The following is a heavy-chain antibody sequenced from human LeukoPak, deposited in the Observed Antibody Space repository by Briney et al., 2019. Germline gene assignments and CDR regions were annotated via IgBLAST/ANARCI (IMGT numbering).Heavy chain of an antibody. CDR1: GGSFSGYY. V-gene: IGHV4-34*01. CDR3: ARDSSPIKGWFGGETNRDAFDI. Sequence: SETLSLTCAVYGGSFSGYYWNWIRQPPGKGLEWIGEINHSGSTNYNPSLKSRVTIEIDTSKNQFSLKLTSVTAADTAVYYCARDSSPIKGWFGGETNRDAFDIWGQGTMVTVSS. CDR2: INHSGST. J-gene: IGHJ3*02. D-gene: IGHD3-10*01.